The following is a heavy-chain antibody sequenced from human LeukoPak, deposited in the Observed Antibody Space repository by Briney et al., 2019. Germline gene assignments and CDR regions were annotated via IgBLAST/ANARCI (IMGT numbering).Heavy chain of an antibody. CDR2: ISSSGSTT. V-gene: IGHV3-48*03. CDR3: ARLAVYGSGSHGNY. J-gene: IGHJ4*02. CDR1: GFTFSSYE. Sequence: PGGSLRLSCAASGFTFSSYEMNWVRQAPGKGLEWVSYISSSGSTTYYADSVKVRFTISRDNAKNSLYLQMNSLRAEDTAVYYRARLAVYGSGSHGNYWGQGTLVTVSS. D-gene: IGHD3-10*01.